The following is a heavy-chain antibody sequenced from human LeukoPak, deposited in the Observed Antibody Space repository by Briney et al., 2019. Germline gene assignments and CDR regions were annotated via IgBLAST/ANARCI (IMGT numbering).Heavy chain of an antibody. CDR2: MNPNSGNK. CDR3: ARRRGWPNYFDY. D-gene: IGHD6-19*01. CDR1: GYTFTNYD. J-gene: IGHJ4*02. Sequence: ASVKVSCKASGYTFTNYDINWVRQATGQGLEWMGWMNPNSGNKGYAQKFQGRVTMTRNTSITTAYMELSSLRSEDTAVYYCARRRGWPNYFDYWGQGTLVTVSS. V-gene: IGHV1-8*01.